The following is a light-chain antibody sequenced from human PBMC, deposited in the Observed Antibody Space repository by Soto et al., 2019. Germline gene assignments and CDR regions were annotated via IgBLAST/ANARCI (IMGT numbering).Light chain of an antibody. CDR2: GAS. V-gene: IGKV3-15*01. J-gene: IGKJ4*01. CDR1: QSISTD. Sequence: IVITQSRLTLYESPGERVTLSCRASQSISTDVAWYQQKPGQPPRLLIDGASTRATGTPVRFSGSGSGTEFTLTISSLQSEDFAVYYGQQFNTRPLVTFGGGTKVDI. CDR3: QQFNTRPLVT.